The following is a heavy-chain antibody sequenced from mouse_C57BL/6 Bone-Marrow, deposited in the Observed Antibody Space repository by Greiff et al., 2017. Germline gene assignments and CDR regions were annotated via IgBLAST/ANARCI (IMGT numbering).Heavy chain of an antibody. J-gene: IGHJ1*03. CDR1: GYTFTSYW. D-gene: IGHD2-1*01. CDR2: IYPGSGST. Sequence: VQLQQPGAELVKPGASVKMSCKASGYTFTSYWITWVKQRPGQGLEWIGDIYPGSGSTNYNEKFKSKATLTVDTSSSTAYMQLSSLTSEDSAVYYCASWGNYDWDFDGWGTGATVTVSS. CDR3: ASWGNYDWDFDG. V-gene: IGHV1-55*01.